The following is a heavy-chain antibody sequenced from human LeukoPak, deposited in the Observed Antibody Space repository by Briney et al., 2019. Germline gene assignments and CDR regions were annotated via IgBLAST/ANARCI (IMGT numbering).Heavy chain of an antibody. CDR3: ARENRATAGLDAFAI. V-gene: IGHV4-61*01. CDR2: IYYSGST. Sequence: SETLSLTCTVSGGPVTSSNYYWSWIRQPPGKGLEWIGYIYYSGSTNYNPSLKSRVTMSLDTSKNQFSLKLSSVTAADTALYYCARENRATAGLDAFAIWGQGTMVIVSS. J-gene: IGHJ3*02. CDR1: GGPVTSSNYY. D-gene: IGHD6-13*01.